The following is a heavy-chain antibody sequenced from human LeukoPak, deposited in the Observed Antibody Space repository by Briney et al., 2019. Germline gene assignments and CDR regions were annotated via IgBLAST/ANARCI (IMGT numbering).Heavy chain of an antibody. D-gene: IGHD7-27*01. CDR3: ARLPRLTGDYPVYFDY. J-gene: IGHJ4*02. Sequence: SETLSLTCAVYGGSFSGYYWSWIRQPPGKGLEWIGYIYYSGSTNYNPSLKSRVTISVDTSKNQFSLKLSSVTAADTAVYYCARLPRLTGDYPVYFDYWGQGTLVTVSS. V-gene: IGHV4-59*08. CDR2: IYYSGST. CDR1: GGSFSGYY.